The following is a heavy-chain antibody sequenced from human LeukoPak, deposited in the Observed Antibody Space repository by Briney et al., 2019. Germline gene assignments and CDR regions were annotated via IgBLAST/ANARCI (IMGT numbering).Heavy chain of an antibody. CDR1: GFTFSSYG. CDR2: LSNTNMI. CDR3: ARRGETAMVGDY. J-gene: IGHJ4*02. V-gene: IGHV3-48*01. D-gene: IGHD5-18*01. Sequence: PGGSLRLSCAASGFTFSSYGMNWVRQAPGKGLEWLSYLSNTNMIHYAESVKGRFTISRHSAKNSLYLQMDGLRAEDTAVYYCARRGETAMVGDYWGRGTLVTVSS.